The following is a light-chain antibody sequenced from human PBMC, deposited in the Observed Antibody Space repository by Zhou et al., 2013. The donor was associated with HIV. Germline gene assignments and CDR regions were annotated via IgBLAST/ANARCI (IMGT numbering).Light chain of an antibody. V-gene: IGKV2-28*01. CDR3: MQALQTPLT. CDR1: QSLLYSNGYNY. CDR2: LGS. J-gene: IGKJ4*01. Sequence: DIVMTQSPLSLPVTPGEPASISCRSSQSLLYSNGYNYLEWFLQKPGQSPQLLIYLGSNRTSGVPDRFSGSGSGTDFTLRISRVEAEDVGVYYCMQALQTPLTFGGGTKGGDQT.